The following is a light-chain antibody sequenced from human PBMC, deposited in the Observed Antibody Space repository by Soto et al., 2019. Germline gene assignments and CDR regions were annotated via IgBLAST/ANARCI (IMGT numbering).Light chain of an antibody. V-gene: IGKV1-5*01. J-gene: IGKJ3*01. CDR3: QHYNSLSS. CDR1: QSISRY. Sequence: DIQMTQSPSTLSASVGDRVTITCRASQSISRYLAWYQKKPGEAPKLLIYDASSLQSGVSSRFSASGSGAEFSLSISSLHPDDLATYYCQHYNSLSSFGPGTKVVIK. CDR2: DAS.